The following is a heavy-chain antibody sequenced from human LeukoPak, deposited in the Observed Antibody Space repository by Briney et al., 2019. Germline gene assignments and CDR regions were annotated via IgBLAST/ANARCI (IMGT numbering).Heavy chain of an antibody. CDR3: ARHKRYNWFDP. Sequence: PSETLTLTCTVSGGSISSSSYYWGWIRQPPGKGLEWIGSIYYSGSTYYNPSLKSRVTISVDTSKNQFSLKLSSVTAADTAVYYCARHKRYNWFDPWGQGTLVTVSS. V-gene: IGHV4-39*01. CDR1: GGSISSSSYY. J-gene: IGHJ5*02. CDR2: IYYSGST.